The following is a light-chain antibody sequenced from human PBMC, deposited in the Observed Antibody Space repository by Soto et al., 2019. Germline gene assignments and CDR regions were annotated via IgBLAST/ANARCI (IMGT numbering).Light chain of an antibody. J-gene: IGKJ1*01. Sequence: EIVLTQSPATLSLSPGERATLSCRASQSVSSYLAWYQQKPGQAPRLLIYDASNRATGIPARFSGSGSGTDFTLTISSLEPEYFAVYYCQQRSNWPTTFGRGTKV. V-gene: IGKV3-11*01. CDR3: QQRSNWPTT. CDR2: DAS. CDR1: QSVSSY.